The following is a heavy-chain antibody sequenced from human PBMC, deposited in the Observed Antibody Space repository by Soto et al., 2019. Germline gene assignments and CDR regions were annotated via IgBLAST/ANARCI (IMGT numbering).Heavy chain of an antibody. D-gene: IGHD3-16*01. J-gene: IGHJ3*02. CDR2: IIPIFGTA. V-gene: IGHV1-69*01. CDR3: ARDRGFGDAFDI. CDR1: GYTFTGYY. Sequence: ASVKVSCKASGYTFTGYYMHWVRQAPGQGLEWMGWIIPIFGTANYAQKFQGRVTITADESTSTAYMELSSLRSEDTAVYYCARDRGFGDAFDIWGQGTMVTVSS.